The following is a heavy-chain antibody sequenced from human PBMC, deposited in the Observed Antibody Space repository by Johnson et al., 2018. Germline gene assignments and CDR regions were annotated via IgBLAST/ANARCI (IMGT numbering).Heavy chain of an antibody. V-gene: IGHV4-59*01. D-gene: IGHD2-21*02. CDR2: IYYSGST. CDR1: GGSISSYY. CDR3: ARDRVTWAFDI. J-gene: IGHJ3*02. Sequence: QVQLQESGPGLVKPSETLSLTCTVSGGSISSYYWSWIRQPPGKGLEWIGYIYYSGSTNYNPSLKSRVPISVATSKNQFSLKRSSVTAADTAVYYCARDRVTWAFDIWGQGTMVTVSS.